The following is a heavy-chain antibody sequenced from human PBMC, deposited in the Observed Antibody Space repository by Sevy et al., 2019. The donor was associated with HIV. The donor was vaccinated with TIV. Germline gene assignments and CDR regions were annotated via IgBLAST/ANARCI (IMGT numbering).Heavy chain of an antibody. CDR1: GDSVSSNSAA. D-gene: IGHD6-19*01. J-gene: IGHJ4*02. Sequence: SQTLSLTCAISGDSVSSNSAAWNWIRQSPSRGLEWLGRTYYRSKWYNDYAVSVKSRITINPETSKNQFSLQLNSVTPEETAVYYCARAGYSSGWYLLFFDYWGQGTLVTVSS. CDR3: ARAGYSSGWYLLFFDY. CDR2: TYYRSKWYN. V-gene: IGHV6-1*01.